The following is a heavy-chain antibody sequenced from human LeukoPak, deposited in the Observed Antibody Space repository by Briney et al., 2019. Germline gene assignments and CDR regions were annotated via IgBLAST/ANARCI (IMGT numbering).Heavy chain of an antibody. CDR2: IIPIFGTA. J-gene: IGHJ4*02. Sequence: SVKVSCKASGGTFSSYAISWVRQAPGQGLEWMGGIIPIFGTANYAQKFQGRVTITADKSTSTAYMELSSLRSEDTAVYYRARVGNYDILTGYYTFDYWGQGTLVTVSS. V-gene: IGHV1-69*06. CDR1: GGTFSSYA. D-gene: IGHD3-9*01. CDR3: ARVGNYDILTGYYTFDY.